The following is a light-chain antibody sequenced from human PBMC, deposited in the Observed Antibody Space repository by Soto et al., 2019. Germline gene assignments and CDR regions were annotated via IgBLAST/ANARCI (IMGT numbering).Light chain of an antibody. CDR3: QQGSDWPPTYT. CDR2: GIS. CDR1: QSVSNS. J-gene: IGKJ2*01. V-gene: IGKV3-11*01. Sequence: EMVLTQSPATLSLSPGERVTLSCRASQSVSNSLVWYQQKAGHAPRLLLYGISYRATGVPARFSGSGSGTDFTLSISSLVPEDFAIYYCQQGSDWPPTYTFGQGTKLDIK.